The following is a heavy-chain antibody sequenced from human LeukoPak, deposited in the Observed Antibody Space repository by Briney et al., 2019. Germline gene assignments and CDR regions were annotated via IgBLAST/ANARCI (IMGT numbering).Heavy chain of an antibody. J-gene: IGHJ2*01. CDR3: ASEYGGNSADWYFDL. Sequence: SQTLSLTCAVSGGSISSGGYSWSWIRQPPGTGLEWIGYIYYSGTTDYNPSLKSRVTISVDTSKNQFSLKLRSVTAADTAVYYCASEYGGNSADWYFDLWGRGTLVTVSS. D-gene: IGHD4-23*01. CDR1: GGSISSGGYS. V-gene: IGHV4-30-4*07. CDR2: IYYSGTT.